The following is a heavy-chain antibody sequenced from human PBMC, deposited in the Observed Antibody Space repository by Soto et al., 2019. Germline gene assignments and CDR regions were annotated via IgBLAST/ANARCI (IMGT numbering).Heavy chain of an antibody. CDR2: VSHDGKSG. Sequence: QVQLVETGGGVVQPGRSLRLSCAASGFTFSSYAMHWVRRAPGKGLEWVAAVSHDGKSGFYADSVSGRFTVSRDNSNNLVYLQMDRLRPEDTALFYCARLDKFNGGWSWGQGTAVTVSS. J-gene: IGHJ4*02. V-gene: IGHV3-30*14. D-gene: IGHD6-19*01. CDR3: ARLDKFNGGWS. CDR1: GFTFSSYA.